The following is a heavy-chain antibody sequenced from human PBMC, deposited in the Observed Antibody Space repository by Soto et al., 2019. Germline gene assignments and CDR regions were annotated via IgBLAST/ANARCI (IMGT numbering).Heavy chain of an antibody. J-gene: IGHJ4*02. D-gene: IGHD4-4*01. CDR2: IHYSGIT. V-gene: IGHV4-4*02. CDR1: GGSTSSGNW. CDR3: AILRTSVTRFDS. Sequence: PSETLSLTCAVPGGSTSSGNWWSWVRQPPGKGLEWIGEIHYSGITNYNPSLKSRVTVLVDKSKNQFSLKMTSLTAADTAVYYCAILRTSVTRFDSWGQGTQVTVLL.